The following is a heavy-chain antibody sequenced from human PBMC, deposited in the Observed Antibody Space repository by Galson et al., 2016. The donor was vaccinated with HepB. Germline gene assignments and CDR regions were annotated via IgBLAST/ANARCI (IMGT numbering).Heavy chain of an antibody. D-gene: IGHD3-10*01. Sequence: QSGAEVKKPGESLRISCKASGYISISYGFSWVRQAPRQGLEWMGWISTYNGNTNYAQKLQGRVTMTTDKSTRTAYLELRSLRSDDTAMYYCASFGGLPYYFQYWGQGTLVTVSS. CDR3: ASFGGLPYYFQY. CDR2: ISTYNGNT. V-gene: IGHV1-18*01. CDR1: GYISISYG. J-gene: IGHJ4*02.